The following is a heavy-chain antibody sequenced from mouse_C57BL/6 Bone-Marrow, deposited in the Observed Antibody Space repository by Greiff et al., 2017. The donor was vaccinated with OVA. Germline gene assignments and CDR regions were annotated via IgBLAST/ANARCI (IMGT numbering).Heavy chain of an antibody. V-gene: IGHV1-64*01. J-gene: IGHJ1*03. CDR2: IHPNSGST. CDR1: GYTFTSYW. CDR3: ARRGSTGGYFDV. D-gene: IGHD1-1*01. Sequence: QVQLQQPGAELVKPGASVKLSCKASGYTFTSYWMHWVKQRPGQGLEWIGMIHPNSGSTNYNEKFKSKATLTVDKSSSTAYMQLSSLTSEDSAVYYCARRGSTGGYFDVWGTGTTVTVSS.